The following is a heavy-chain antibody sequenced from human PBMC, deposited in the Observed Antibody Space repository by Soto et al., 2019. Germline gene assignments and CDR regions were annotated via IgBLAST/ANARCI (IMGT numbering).Heavy chain of an antibody. J-gene: IGHJ3*02. Sequence: PSETLSLTCTVSGGSISSYYWSWIRQPPGKGLERIGYIYYSGSTNYNPSLKSRVTISVDTSKNQFSLKLSSVTAADTAVYYCARGRVVVVAATDAFDIWGQGTMVTVSS. CDR3: ARGRVVVVAATDAFDI. V-gene: IGHV4-59*01. D-gene: IGHD2-15*01. CDR1: GGSISSYY. CDR2: IYYSGST.